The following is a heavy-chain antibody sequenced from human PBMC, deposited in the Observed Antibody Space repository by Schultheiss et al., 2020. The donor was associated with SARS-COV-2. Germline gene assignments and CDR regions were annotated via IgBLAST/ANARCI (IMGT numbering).Heavy chain of an antibody. Sequence: SETLSLTCAVYGGSFSGYYWSWIRQPPGKGLEWIGNISYNGSTNYNPSLKSRVTMSVDTSKNQFSLKLSSVTAADTAVYYCARGRITMVRGVRNWFDPWGQGTLVTVSS. D-gene: IGHD3-10*01. CDR3: ARGRITMVRGVRNWFDP. CDR2: ISYNGST. CDR1: GGSFSGYY. V-gene: IGHV4-59*12. J-gene: IGHJ5*02.